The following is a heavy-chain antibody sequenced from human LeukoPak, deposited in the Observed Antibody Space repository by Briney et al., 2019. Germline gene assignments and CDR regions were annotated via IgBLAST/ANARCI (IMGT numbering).Heavy chain of an antibody. CDR2: IYYSGST. J-gene: IGHJ4*02. CDR3: ARERITMIVVGLFDY. D-gene: IGHD3-22*01. CDR1: GVSISSSSYY. Sequence: YPSETLSLTCTVSGVSISSSSYYWGWIRQPPGKGLEWIGSIYYSGSTYYNPSLKSRVTISVDTSKNQFSLKLSSVTAADTAVYYCARERITMIVVGLFDYWGQGTLVTVSS. V-gene: IGHV4-39*07.